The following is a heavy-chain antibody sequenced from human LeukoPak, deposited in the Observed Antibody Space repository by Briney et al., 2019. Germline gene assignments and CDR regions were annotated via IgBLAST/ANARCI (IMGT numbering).Heavy chain of an antibody. CDR3: ATASKGVRDFDY. CDR2: FDPEDGET. Sequence: AAVKVSCKVSGYTLTELSMHWVRQAPGKGLEWMGGFDPEDGETICAQKFQGRVTMTEDTSTDTAYMELSSLRSEDTAVYYCATASKGVRDFDYWGQGTLVTVSS. CDR1: GYTLTELS. D-gene: IGHD3-10*01. J-gene: IGHJ4*02. V-gene: IGHV1-24*01.